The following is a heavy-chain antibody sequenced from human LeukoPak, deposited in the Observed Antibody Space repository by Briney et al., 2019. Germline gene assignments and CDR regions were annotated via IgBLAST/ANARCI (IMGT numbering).Heavy chain of an antibody. V-gene: IGHV3-23*01. J-gene: IGHJ4*02. D-gene: IGHD6-19*01. CDR3: AGDRNSDWYSPLDY. CDR1: GFTVSSNY. CDR2: ITATGDTA. Sequence: GSLRLSCAASGFTVSSNYMRWIRQAPGKGLEWVAIITATGDTAYYADSVKGRFTISRDNSRNTVYMQMDSLRAEDTAIYYCAGDRNSDWYSPLDYWGQGSQVTVSP.